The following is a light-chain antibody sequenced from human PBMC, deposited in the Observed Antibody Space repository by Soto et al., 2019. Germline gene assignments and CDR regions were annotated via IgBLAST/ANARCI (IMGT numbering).Light chain of an antibody. CDR1: QSVSNNY. CDR2: AAS. Sequence: TQSPGTLSLSPGERATLSCRASQSVSNNYLAWYQQKPGKVPKLLIYAASTLQSGVPSRFSGSGFGTDFTLTISSLQPEDVATYYCQKYNNVPWTFGQGTKVEIK. CDR3: QKYNNVPWT. V-gene: IGKV1-27*01. J-gene: IGKJ1*01.